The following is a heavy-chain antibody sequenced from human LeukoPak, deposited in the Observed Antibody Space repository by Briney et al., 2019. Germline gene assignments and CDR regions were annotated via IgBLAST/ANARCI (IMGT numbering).Heavy chain of an antibody. CDR2: IKQDGSEK. J-gene: IGHJ5*02. D-gene: IGHD2-21*01. V-gene: IGHV3-7*04. CDR3: ARGVYSFTNWFDP. CDR1: GFTLSSYW. Sequence: GGSLRLSCAASGFTLSSYWMSWVRQAPGKGLEWVANIKQDGSEKYYVDSVKGRFTISRDNAKNSLYLQMNSLRAEDTAVYYCARGVYSFTNWFDPWGQGTLVTVSS.